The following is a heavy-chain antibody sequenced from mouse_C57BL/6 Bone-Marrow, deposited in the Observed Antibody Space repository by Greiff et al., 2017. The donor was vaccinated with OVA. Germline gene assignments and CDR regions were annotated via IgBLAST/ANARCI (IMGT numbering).Heavy chain of an antibody. CDR1: GYTFTSYW. Sequence: VQLQQPGAELVKPGASVKLSCKASGYTFTSYWMQWVKQRPGQGLEWIGEIDPSDSYTNYNQKFKGKATLTVDTSSSTAYMQLSSLTSEDFAVYYCARGATAQPYFDYWGQGTTLTVSS. D-gene: IGHD3-2*02. CDR3: ARGATAQPYFDY. J-gene: IGHJ2*01. CDR2: IDPSDSYT. V-gene: IGHV1-50*01.